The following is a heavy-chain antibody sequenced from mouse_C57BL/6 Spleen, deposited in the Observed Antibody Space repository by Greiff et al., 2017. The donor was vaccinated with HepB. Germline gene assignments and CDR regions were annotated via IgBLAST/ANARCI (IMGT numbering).Heavy chain of an antibody. CDR3: ARHYGSGGYFDY. CDR1: GYAFSSYW. Sequence: QVQLQQPGAELVKPGASVKISCKASGYAFSSYWMNWVKQRPGKGLEWIGQIYPGDGDTNYNGKFKGKATLTADKSSSTAYMQLSSLTSEDSAVYFCARHYGSGGYFDYWGQGTTLTVSS. V-gene: IGHV1-80*01. D-gene: IGHD1-1*01. CDR2: IYPGDGDT. J-gene: IGHJ2*01.